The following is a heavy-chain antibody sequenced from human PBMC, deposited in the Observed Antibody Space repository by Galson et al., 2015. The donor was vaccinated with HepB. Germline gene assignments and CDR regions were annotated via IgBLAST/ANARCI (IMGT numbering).Heavy chain of an antibody. V-gene: IGHV3-30-3*01. Sequence: SLRLSCAASGFTFSTYALHWVRQAPGKGLEWVAVISFDGSNKYYADSVKGRFTISRDNSKDTLYLQMNSLRAEDTAVYYCARDTPPYSYDLSLDVWGQGTTVTVSS. J-gene: IGHJ6*02. CDR1: GFTFSTYA. D-gene: IGHD5-18*01. CDR2: ISFDGSNK. CDR3: ARDTPPYSYDLSLDV.